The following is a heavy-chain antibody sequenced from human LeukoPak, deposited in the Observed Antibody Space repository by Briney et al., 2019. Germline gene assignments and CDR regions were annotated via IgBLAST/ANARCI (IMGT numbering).Heavy chain of an antibody. CDR3: AKDSAKKYDDY. Sequence: GGSLRLSCAASGFTFSSFAMSWVRQAPGKGLEWVSTISRTAAATYYANSVKGRFTISRDNSKNTLYLQMNGLRAEDTAVYYCAKDSAKKYDDYWGQGTLVTVAS. J-gene: IGHJ4*02. D-gene: IGHD2/OR15-2a*01. CDR2: ISRTAAAT. V-gene: IGHV3-23*01. CDR1: GFTFSSFA.